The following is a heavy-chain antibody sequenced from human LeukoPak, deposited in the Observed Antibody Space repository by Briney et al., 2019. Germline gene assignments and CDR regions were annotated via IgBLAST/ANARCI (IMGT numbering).Heavy chain of an antibody. D-gene: IGHD2/OR15-2a*01. CDR2: ISSNGGST. J-gene: IGHJ4*02. V-gene: IGHV3-64D*09. CDR1: GFTFSSYA. Sequence: PGGSLTLSCSASGFTFSSYAMHWVRQAPGKGLEYVSGISSNGGSTYYADSVKGRFTISRDNSKNTLYLQMSSLRAEDTAVYYCVKYWNWAAFDYWGQGTLVTVSS. CDR3: VKYWNWAAFDY.